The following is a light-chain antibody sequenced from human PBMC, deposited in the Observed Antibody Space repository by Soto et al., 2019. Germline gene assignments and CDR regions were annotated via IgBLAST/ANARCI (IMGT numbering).Light chain of an antibody. Sequence: QSALTQPASVSGSPGQSITISCTGTRSDVGGNKYVSWYQHYPGTAPKLMICDGSSRPSVVSNRFSGYKSGNTASLTTSGLHEEDEADYYCTAFTGTNYVFGTGTKLTVL. CDR2: DGS. J-gene: IGLJ1*01. V-gene: IGLV2-14*03. CDR3: TAFTGTNYV. CDR1: RSDVGGNKY.